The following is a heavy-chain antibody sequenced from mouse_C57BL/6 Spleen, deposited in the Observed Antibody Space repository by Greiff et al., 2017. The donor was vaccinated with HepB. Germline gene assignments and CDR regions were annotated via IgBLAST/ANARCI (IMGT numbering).Heavy chain of an antibody. V-gene: IGHV1-50*01. D-gene: IGHD1-1*01. CDR3: ARRGYGRDYAMDY. CDR2: IDPSDSYT. CDR1: GYTFTSYW. Sequence: QVQLQQPGAELVMPGASVKLSCKASGYTFTSYWMQWVKQRPGQGLEWIGEIDPSDSYTNYNQKFKGKATLTVDTSSSTAYMQLSSLTSEDSAVYYCARRGYGRDYAMDYWGQGTSVTVSS. J-gene: IGHJ4*01.